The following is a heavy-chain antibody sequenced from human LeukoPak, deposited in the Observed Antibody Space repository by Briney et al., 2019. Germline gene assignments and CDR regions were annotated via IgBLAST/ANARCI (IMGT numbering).Heavy chain of an antibody. CDR3: AKDPLPVIATSYFDS. V-gene: IGHV3-23*01. D-gene: IGHD3-10*01. Sequence: GGSLRLSCAASGFTFTTYWMSWVCQLPGKGLEWVSIISGSGTNTYYADSVKGRFTISRDNSQNTLYLQMNSLRAEDTAVYYCAKDPLPVIATSYFDSWGQGTLVTVSS. CDR2: ISGSGTNT. CDR1: GFTFTTYW. J-gene: IGHJ4*02.